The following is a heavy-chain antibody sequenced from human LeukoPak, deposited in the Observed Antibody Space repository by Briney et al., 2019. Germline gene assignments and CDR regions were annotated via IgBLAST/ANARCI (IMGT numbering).Heavy chain of an antibody. CDR2: IYYSGRT. V-gene: IGHV4-39*07. D-gene: IGHD2/OR15-2a*01. Sequence: SETLSLTCTVSYGSISDISYYWGWIRQPPGKGLEWIGSIYYSGRTYYNSSLKSRVTISVDTSKNQFSLKVTSVTAADTAVYHCARVLSRLSWFDPWGQGTLVTVSS. CDR1: YGSISDISYY. CDR3: ARVLSRLSWFDP. J-gene: IGHJ5*02.